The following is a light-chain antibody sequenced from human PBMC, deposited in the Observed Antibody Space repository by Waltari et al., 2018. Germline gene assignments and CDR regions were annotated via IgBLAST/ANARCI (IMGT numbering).Light chain of an antibody. CDR3: QQYYSYPYT. Sequence: AIQMTQSPSSLSASVGDRVTITCRASQYIRNDIGWYQQRPGRAPKLLIYGASYLPSGVPSRFSGSGSGTFFTLIISSLQPEDFATYYCQQYYSYPYTFGQGTKLEIK. V-gene: IGKV1-6*01. J-gene: IGKJ2*01. CDR2: GAS. CDR1: QYIRND.